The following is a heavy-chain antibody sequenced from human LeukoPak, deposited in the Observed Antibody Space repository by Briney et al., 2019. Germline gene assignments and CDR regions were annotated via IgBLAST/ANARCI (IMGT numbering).Heavy chain of an antibody. CDR2: ISAFNGNT. V-gene: IGHV1-18*01. J-gene: IGHJ4*02. CDR3: ARGPSGSDY. Sequence: ASVKVSCKTSGYTFAAYGISWVRQAPGQGLEWMGWISAFNGNTNYAQKLQGRVTLTTDTSTGTAYLDLSNLRSDDTAVYYCARGPSGSDYWGQGTLVIVSS. CDR1: GYTFAAYG. D-gene: IGHD3-10*01.